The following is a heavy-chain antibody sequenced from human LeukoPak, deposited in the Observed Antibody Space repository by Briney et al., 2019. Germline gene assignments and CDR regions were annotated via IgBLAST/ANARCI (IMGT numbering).Heavy chain of an antibody. J-gene: IGHJ4*02. CDR2: IRGNGGDS. D-gene: IGHD3-3*01. CDR1: GFTFRSYT. Sequence: GGSLRLSCVGSGFTFRSYTMHWVRQAPGKGLEYVSAIRGNGGDSYYAHSVQGRFTISRDDSKNTLYLQMGSLRAEDMAVYYCAREWLEGRGYYIGIGLADHWGQGTLVTVSS. CDR3: AREWLEGRGYYIGIGLADH. V-gene: IGHV3-64*01.